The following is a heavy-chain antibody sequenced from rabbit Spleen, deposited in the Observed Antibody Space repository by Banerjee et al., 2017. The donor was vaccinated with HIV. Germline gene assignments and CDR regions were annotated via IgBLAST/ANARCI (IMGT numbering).Heavy chain of an antibody. CDR1: GFSFSNKAV. D-gene: IGHD6-1*01. V-gene: IGHV1S45*01. Sequence: LQESGGGLVKPEGSLKLSCTASGFSFSNKAVMCWVRQAPGKGLEWIACINAVTGKAVYASWAKGRFTFSKTSSTTVTLQMTSLTVADTATYFCARDSRYVGGDGYGYGLDLWGQGTLVTVS. J-gene: IGHJ3*01. CDR3: ARDSRYVGGDGYGYGLDL. CDR2: INAVTGKA.